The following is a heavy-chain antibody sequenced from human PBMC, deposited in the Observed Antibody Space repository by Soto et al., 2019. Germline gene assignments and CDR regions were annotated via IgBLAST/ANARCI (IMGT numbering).Heavy chain of an antibody. CDR1: GFPFSSYA. CDR2: ISYDGSNK. Sequence: QVQLVESGGGVVQPGRSLRLSCAASGFPFSSYAMHWVRQAPGKGLEWVAVISYDGSNKYYADSVKGRFTISRDNSKNTLYLQMNSLRAKDTAVYYCASPRLSSDGTKRIDYWGQGTLVTVSS. CDR3: ASPRLSSDGTKRIDY. V-gene: IGHV3-30-3*01. D-gene: IGHD6-13*01. J-gene: IGHJ4*02.